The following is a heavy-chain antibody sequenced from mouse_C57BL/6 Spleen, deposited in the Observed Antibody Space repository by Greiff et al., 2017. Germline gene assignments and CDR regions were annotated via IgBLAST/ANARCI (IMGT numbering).Heavy chain of an antibody. CDR3: ARGGENWDEDY. V-gene: IGHV1-69*01. CDR2: IDPSDSYT. Sequence: VQLQQPGAELVMPGASVKLSCKASGYTFTSYWMHWVKQRPGQGLEWIGEIDPSDSYTNYNQKFKGKSTLTVDESSSTAYMQLSSLTSEDSAVYYGARGGENWDEDYWGQGTTLTVSS. CDR1: GYTFTSYW. J-gene: IGHJ2*01. D-gene: IGHD4-1*01.